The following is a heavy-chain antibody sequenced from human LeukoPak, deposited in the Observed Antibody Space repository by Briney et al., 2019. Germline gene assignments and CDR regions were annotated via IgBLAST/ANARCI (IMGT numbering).Heavy chain of an antibody. V-gene: IGHV3-23*01. J-gene: IGHJ3*02. CDR2: ITATSSRT. CDR1: GFTFSSYP. Sequence: GGSLRLSCAASGFTFSSYPMSWVRQAPGKGLEWVSAITATSSRTYVADSVQGRFTISRDNSKNTLYLQMNSMRAEDTAVYYCAKEGGYSYRAFDIWGQGTMVTVSS. CDR3: AKEGGYSYRAFDI. D-gene: IGHD5-18*01.